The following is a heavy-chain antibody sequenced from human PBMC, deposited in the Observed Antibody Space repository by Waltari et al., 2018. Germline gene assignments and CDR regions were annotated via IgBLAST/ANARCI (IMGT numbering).Heavy chain of an antibody. Sequence: QVQLQESGPGLVKPSQTLSLTCTVSGGSISSGSYYWTWIRQPAGQGLEWIGRIYASGSTNYTPSLKSRVTISVDTPRNQFSLKLTSVTAADTAVYYCARDTEYYYDDSGFVFDIWGQGTMVTVSS. CDR1: GGSISSGSYY. J-gene: IGHJ3*02. V-gene: IGHV4-61*02. CDR3: ARDTEYYYDDSGFVFDI. D-gene: IGHD3-22*01. CDR2: IYASGST.